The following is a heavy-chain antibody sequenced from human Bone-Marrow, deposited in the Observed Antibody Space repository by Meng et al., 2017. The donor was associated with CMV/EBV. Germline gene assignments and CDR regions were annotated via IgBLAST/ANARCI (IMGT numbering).Heavy chain of an antibody. J-gene: IGHJ5*02. CDR2: IYSGGSST. Sequence: GESLKISCAASGFTFSSYAMSWVRQAPGKGLEWVSVIYSGGSSTYYADSVKGRFTISRDNSKNTLYLQMNSLRAEDTAVYYCAKAYYYDSSGDWFDPWGQGTLVTVSS. CDR3: AKAYYYDSSGDWFDP. D-gene: IGHD3-22*01. CDR1: GFTFSSYA. V-gene: IGHV3-23*03.